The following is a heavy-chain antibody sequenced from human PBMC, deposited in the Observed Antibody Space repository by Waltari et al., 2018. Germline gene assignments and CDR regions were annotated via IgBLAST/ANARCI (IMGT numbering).Heavy chain of an antibody. V-gene: IGHV3-53*01. Sequence: EVQLVESGGGLIQPGGSLRLSCAASGFTVSSNYMSWVRQAPGKGREWVSVIYSGGSKDYADSVKGRFTSSRDNSKNTLYLQMNSRRAEDTAVYYCARLPARHYYDSSGRDAFDIWGQGTMVTVSS. CDR1: GFTVSSNY. CDR3: ARLPARHYYDSSGRDAFDI. CDR2: IYSGGSK. D-gene: IGHD3-22*01. J-gene: IGHJ3*02.